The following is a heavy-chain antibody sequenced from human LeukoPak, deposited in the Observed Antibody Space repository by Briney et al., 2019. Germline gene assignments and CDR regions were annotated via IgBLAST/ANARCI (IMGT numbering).Heavy chain of an antibody. CDR2: ISGSGGST. V-gene: IGHV3-23*01. D-gene: IGHD3-22*01. CDR1: GFTFSSYG. Sequence: GGSLRLSCAASGFTFSSYGMSWVRQAPGKGLEWVSAISGSGGSTYYADSVKGRFTISRDNSKNTLYLQMNSLRAEDTAVYYCAKGVDYYDTRDYWGQGTLVTVSS. J-gene: IGHJ4*02. CDR3: AKGVDYYDTRDY.